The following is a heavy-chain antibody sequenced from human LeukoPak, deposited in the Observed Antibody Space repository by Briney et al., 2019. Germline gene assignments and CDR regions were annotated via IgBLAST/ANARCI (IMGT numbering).Heavy chain of an antibody. CDR1: GDSVSSDLCY. V-gene: IGHV4-39*07. CDR2: IYYGGNR. J-gene: IGHJ6*02. CDR3: ARDDYGDYRRRGMDV. Sequence: PSETLSLTCTVSGDSVSSDLCYWGWIRQPPGKGLEWIGNIYYGGNRYYNPSLKSRVTISVDTSKNQFSLRLSSVTAADTAVYYCARDDYGDYRRRGMDVWGQGTTVTVSS. D-gene: IGHD4-17*01.